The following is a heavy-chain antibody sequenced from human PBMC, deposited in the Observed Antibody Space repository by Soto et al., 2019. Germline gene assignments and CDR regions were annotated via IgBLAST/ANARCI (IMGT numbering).Heavy chain of an antibody. CDR3: ARVGQWGGMDV. V-gene: IGHV1-3*05. CDR1: GYTFTKYA. D-gene: IGHD1-26*01. CDR2: INPANGNT. Sequence: QVQFVQSGAEEKKPGASVKVSCKASGYTFTKYAIHWVRQAPAQSLEWMGWINPANGNTKHSQTFQGRVTVTRDTSASTAYMELSSLRSEDTAVYYCARVGQWGGMDVWGQGTTFTVSS. J-gene: IGHJ6*02.